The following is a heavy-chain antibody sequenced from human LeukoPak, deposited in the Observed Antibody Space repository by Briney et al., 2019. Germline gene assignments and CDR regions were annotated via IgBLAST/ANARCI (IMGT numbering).Heavy chain of an antibody. CDR1: GFTFSDYY. D-gene: IGHD1-1*01. CDR3: AREGRRTYDDFDY. V-gene: IGHV3-11*04. J-gene: IGHJ4*02. CDR2: ISSSGSTT. Sequence: GGSLRLACAASGFTFSDYYMSCVRQAPGNGLGWVSYISSSGSTTYYANSVKGRFTISRDNAKNSMYLQMHSLGAEDTAVFYCAREGRRTYDDFDYWGQGTLVTVSS.